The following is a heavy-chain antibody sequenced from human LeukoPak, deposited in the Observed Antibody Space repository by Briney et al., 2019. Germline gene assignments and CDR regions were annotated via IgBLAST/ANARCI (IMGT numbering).Heavy chain of an antibody. CDR3: ARNYDILTGYYPFDH. V-gene: IGHV5-51*01. Sequence: GESLKISCKGSGYNFTNYWIGWVRQMPGKGLEWMESIYPADSDTRYSPSFQGQVTISADKSISTAYLQRSSLKASDTAIYYCARNYDILTGYYPFDHWGQGTLVTVSS. CDR2: IYPADSDT. D-gene: IGHD3-9*01. CDR1: GYNFTNYW. J-gene: IGHJ5*02.